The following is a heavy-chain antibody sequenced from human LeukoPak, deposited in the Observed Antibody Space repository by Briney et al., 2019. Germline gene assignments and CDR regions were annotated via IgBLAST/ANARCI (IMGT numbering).Heavy chain of an antibody. J-gene: IGHJ3*02. D-gene: IGHD1-26*01. CDR3: ASLNPFSGRRNAFDI. CDR1: GGCFSGYY. CDR2: VNHSGTA. V-gene: IGHV4-34*01. Sequence: SETLSLTCAVHGGCFSGYYWRRIRQPPGQGLEWIGEVNHSGTARYNPSLESRVTISVDTSKSQSSLNVYFVTAADTAVYYCASLNPFSGRRNAFDIWGQGAMVTVSS.